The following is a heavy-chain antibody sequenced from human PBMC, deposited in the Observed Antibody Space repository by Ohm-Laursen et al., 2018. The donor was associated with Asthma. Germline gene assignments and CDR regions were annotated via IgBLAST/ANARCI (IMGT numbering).Heavy chain of an antibody. V-gene: IGHV3-30*18. Sequence: SLRLSCAASGFTFSSYGMHWVRQAPGKGLEWVAVISYDGSNKYYADSVKGRFTISRDNSKNTLYLQMNGLRAEDTAVYYCAKGYSSGWYHHYFDYWGQGTLVTVSS. CDR3: AKGYSSGWYHHYFDY. CDR1: GFTFSSYG. J-gene: IGHJ4*02. D-gene: IGHD6-19*01. CDR2: ISYDGSNK.